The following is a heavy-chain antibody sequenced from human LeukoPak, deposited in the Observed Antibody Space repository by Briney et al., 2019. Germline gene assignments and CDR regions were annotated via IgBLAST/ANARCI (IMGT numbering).Heavy chain of an antibody. Sequence: GGSLRLPCVASGFTFSSYSMNWVRQAPGKGLEWVSYISSSSSTIYYADSVKGRFTISRDNAKNSLYLQMNSLRAEDTAVYYCARIGLIPVLYYYYYYYMDVWGKGTTVTVSS. V-gene: IGHV3-48*01. CDR2: ISSSSSTI. J-gene: IGHJ6*03. CDR1: GFTFSSYS. CDR3: ARIGLIPVLYYYYYYYMDV. D-gene: IGHD3-16*01.